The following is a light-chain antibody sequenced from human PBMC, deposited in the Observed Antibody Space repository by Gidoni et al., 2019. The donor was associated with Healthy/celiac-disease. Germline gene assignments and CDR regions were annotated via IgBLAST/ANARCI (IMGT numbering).Light chain of an antibody. J-gene: IGLJ1*01. CDR2: EVS. V-gene: IGLV2-14*01. CDR1: SSDVGGYNY. CDR3: SSYTSSSTPV. Sequence: QSALTQPASVSGSPGQSITISCTGTSSDVGGYNYVVWYQQHPCKAPKLMIYEVSNRPSGVSNRFSGSKSGNTASLTISGLQAEDEADYYCSSYTSSSTPVFGTGTKVTVL.